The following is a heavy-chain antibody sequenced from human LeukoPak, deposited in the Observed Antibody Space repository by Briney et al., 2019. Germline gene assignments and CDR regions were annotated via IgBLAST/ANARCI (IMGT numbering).Heavy chain of an antibody. V-gene: IGHV3-23*01. D-gene: IGHD1-1*01. J-gene: IGHJ4*02. Sequence: GGSLRLSCAASGVTFSSYAMSWVRQAPGKGLEWVSGISGSGGSTYYADSVKGRFTISRDKSKNTQYLQMNSLRAEDTAVYYCAKDGAWTVGYYFDYWGQGTLVTVTS. CDR1: GVTFSSYA. CDR3: AKDGAWTVGYYFDY. CDR2: ISGSGGST.